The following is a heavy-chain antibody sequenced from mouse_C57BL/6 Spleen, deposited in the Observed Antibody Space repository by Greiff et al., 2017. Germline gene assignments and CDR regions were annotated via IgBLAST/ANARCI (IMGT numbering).Heavy chain of an antibody. D-gene: IGHD1-1*01. J-gene: IGHJ2*01. CDR2: INPNNGGI. CDR3: ARETLHYYGSSSWYFDY. Sequence: EVQLQQSGPELVKPGASVKMSYKASGYTFTDYNMPWVKQSHGKSLEWIGYINPNNGGISYNQKFKGKATLTVNKSSSTADMELRSLTSEDSAVYYCARETLHYYGSSSWYFDYWGQGTTLTVSS. V-gene: IGHV1-22*01. CDR1: GYTFTDYN.